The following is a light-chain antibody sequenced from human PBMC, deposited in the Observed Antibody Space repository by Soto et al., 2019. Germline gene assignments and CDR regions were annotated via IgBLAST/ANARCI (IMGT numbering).Light chain of an antibody. V-gene: IGKV3-15*01. J-gene: IGKJ2*02. CDR2: GAS. CDR1: QSVGSK. Sequence: EIVMTQSPATLSLSPGEGATLSCSASQSVGSKLAWYQQKPGQAPRLLIHGASTRATDIPARFSGSGSGTHFTLTISRLQSVDSAVYYCQLYNDWRTFGQGTKLDI. CDR3: QLYNDWRT.